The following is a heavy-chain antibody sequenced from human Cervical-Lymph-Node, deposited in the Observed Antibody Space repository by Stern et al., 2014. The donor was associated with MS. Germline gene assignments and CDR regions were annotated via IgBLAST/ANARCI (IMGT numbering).Heavy chain of an antibody. CDR1: GYTFSDYA. J-gene: IGHJ5*02. CDR2: MNPNSGNT. D-gene: IGHD1-1*01. Sequence: QVQLVQSGAEVKQPGASVKVSCKASGYTFSDYAINWVRQATGQGPEWMGWMNPNSGNTGYAQQFKGRVTNTRTSCIGTVYMEMSSLRSEDTAVYYCARIGGGTSHYHFDPWGQGTRVTVSS. V-gene: IGHV1-8*01. CDR3: ARIGGGTSHYHFDP.